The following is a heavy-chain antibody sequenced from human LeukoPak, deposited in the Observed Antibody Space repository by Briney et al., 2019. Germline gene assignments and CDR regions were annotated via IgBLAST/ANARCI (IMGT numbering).Heavy chain of an antibody. V-gene: IGHV3-53*01. Sequence: GGCLRLSCAASGFTVSSNHMSWVRQAPGKGLEWVSIIYSSDTTYYADSVKGRFTISRDNSKNTLYLQMNSLRAEDTAVYYCATDPTTVTSYWGQGTLVTVSS. CDR3: ATDPTTVTSY. J-gene: IGHJ4*02. CDR1: GFTVSSNH. CDR2: IYSSDTT. D-gene: IGHD4-17*01.